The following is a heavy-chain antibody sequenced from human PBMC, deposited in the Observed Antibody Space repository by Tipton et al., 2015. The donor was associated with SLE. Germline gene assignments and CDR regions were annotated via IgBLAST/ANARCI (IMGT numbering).Heavy chain of an antibody. J-gene: IGHJ4*02. CDR3: AKGMYASSWYLMDY. CDR2: IYSGGST. V-gene: IGHV3-53*05. Sequence: GSLRLSCAASGFTVSSNYMSWVRQAPGKGLEWVSVIYSGGSTYYADSVKGRFTISRDNSKNTLYLQMNSLRAEDTAVYYCAKGMYASSWYLMDYWGQGTLVTVSS. CDR1: GFTVSSNY. D-gene: IGHD6-13*01.